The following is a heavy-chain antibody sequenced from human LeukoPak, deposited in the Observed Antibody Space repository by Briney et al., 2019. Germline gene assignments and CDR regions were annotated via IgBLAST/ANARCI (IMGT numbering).Heavy chain of an antibody. V-gene: IGHV3-33*06. J-gene: IGHJ5*02. D-gene: IGHD3-16*01. CDR3: AKDSSPLYDYVWGSHNWFDP. CDR1: GFTFSSYG. Sequence: PGRSLRLSCAASGFTFSSYGMHWVRQAPGKGLEWVAVIWYDGSNKYYADSVKGRFTISRDNSKNTLYLQMNSLRAEDTAVYYCAKDSSPLYDYVWGSHNWFDPWGQGTLVTVSS. CDR2: IWYDGSNK.